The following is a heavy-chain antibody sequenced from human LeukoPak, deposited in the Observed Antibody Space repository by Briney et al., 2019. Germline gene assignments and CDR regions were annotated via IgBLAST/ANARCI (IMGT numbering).Heavy chain of an antibody. D-gene: IGHD6-13*01. CDR1: GFTFGSYG. CDR2: IRFDGSDK. CDR3: AWYSSSWPTYFDY. Sequence: GGSLRLSCVVSGFTFGSYGIHWVRQAPGKGLEWVAFIRFDGSDKYYADSVKGRFTISRDNSRNILDLQMDSLRPEDTAVYYCAWYSSSWPTYFDYWGQGTLVTVSS. V-gene: IGHV3-30*02. J-gene: IGHJ4*02.